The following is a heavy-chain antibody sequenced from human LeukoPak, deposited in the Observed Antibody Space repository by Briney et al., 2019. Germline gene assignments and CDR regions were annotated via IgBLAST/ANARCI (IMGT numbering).Heavy chain of an antibody. J-gene: IGHJ4*02. CDR2: IYYGENT. Sequence: PSEALSLTCTVSGGSISSGPYYWGWIRQPPGKGLEWIGNIYYGENTYYNPSLKSRVTISIDTSKNQFYLKLSSLTAADTAVYYCARRDDSSGYHKIFDYWGPGTLVTVSS. CDR3: ARRDDSSGYHKIFDY. CDR1: GGSISSGPYY. D-gene: IGHD3-22*01. V-gene: IGHV4-39*01.